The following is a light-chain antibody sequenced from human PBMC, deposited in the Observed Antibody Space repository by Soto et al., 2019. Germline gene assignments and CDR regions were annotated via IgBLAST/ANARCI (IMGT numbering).Light chain of an antibody. CDR2: EVS. CDR3: SSYTSTSTPFV. Sequence: QSVLTQPASVSGSPGQSITISCTGTSSDVGDYNYVSWYQQYPGKAPKLMIYEVSNRPSGVSNRFSGSKSGNTASLTISGLQAEDEADYYCSSYTSTSTPFVFGTGTKVTV. J-gene: IGLJ1*01. V-gene: IGLV2-14*01. CDR1: SSDVGDYNY.